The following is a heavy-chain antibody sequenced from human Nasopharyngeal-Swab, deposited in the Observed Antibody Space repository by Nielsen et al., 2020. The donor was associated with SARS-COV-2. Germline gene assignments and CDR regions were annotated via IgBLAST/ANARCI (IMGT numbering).Heavy chain of an antibody. J-gene: IGHJ5*02. CDR2: IYYSGST. V-gene: IGHV4-31*03. CDR3: ARDGTGTTRKNGWFDP. Sequence: SETLSLTCTVSGGSISSGGYYWSWIRQHPGKGLEWIGYIYYSGSTYYNPSLKSRVTISVDTSKNQFSLKLSSVTAEDTAVYYCARDGTGTTRKNGWFDPWGQGTLVTVSS. D-gene: IGHD1-1*01. CDR1: GGSISSGGYY.